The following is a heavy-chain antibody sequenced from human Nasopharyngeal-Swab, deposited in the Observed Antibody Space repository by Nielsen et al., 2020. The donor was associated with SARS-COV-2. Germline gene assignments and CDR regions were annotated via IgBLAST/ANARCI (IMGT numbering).Heavy chain of an antibody. CDR2: INPNSGGT. CDR1: GYTFTGYY. CDR3: ARKEATAMEELYYYGMDV. V-gene: IGHV1-2*02. J-gene: IGHJ6*02. Sequence: ASVKVSCNASGYTFTGYYMHWVRQAPGQGLEWMGWINPNSGGTNYAQKFQGRVTMTRDTSISTAYMELSRLRSDDTAVYYCARKEATAMEELYYYGMDVWGQGTTVTVSS. D-gene: IGHD5-18*01.